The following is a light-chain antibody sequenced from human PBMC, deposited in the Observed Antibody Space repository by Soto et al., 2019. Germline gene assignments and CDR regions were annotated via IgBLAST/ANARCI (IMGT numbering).Light chain of an antibody. CDR3: QQYNNWPTWT. V-gene: IGKV3-15*01. Sequence: EIVMTQSPATLSVSPGERATLSCRASQSVSSNLAWYQQKPGQAPRRLIYGASTRATGLPARFSGSGSGTEFTLTISSLQSEDFAVYYCQQYNNWPTWTFGQGTKVEIK. CDR2: GAS. J-gene: IGKJ1*01. CDR1: QSVSSN.